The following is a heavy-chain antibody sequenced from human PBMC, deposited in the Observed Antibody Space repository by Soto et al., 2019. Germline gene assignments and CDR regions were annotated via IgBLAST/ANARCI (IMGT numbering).Heavy chain of an antibody. V-gene: IGHV3-23*01. Sequence: GGSLRLSCVASGFTFINFGMRWVRQAPGKGLEWVSTISGRGTSSYYADSVKGRFTVSRDNYSNTLFLQMDNLRVEDTGFYYCAKEMLASISRPFGHWGQGTLVTVSS. CDR3: AKEMLASISRPFGH. D-gene: IGHD2-2*01. CDR2: ISGRGTSS. J-gene: IGHJ4*02. CDR1: GFTFINFG.